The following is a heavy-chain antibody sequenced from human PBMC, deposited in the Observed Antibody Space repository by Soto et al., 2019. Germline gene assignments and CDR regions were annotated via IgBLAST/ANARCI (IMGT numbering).Heavy chain of an antibody. J-gene: IGHJ4*02. CDR3: ARALYGGIDY. D-gene: IGHD3-16*01. CDR1: GGSVSSGSYY. V-gene: IGHV4-61*01. CDR2: IYYSGST. Sequence: SETLSLTCTVSGGSVSSGSYYWSWIRQPPGKGLEWIGYIYYSGSTNYNPSLKSRVTISVDTSKNQFSLKLSSVTAADTAVYYCARALYGGIDYWGQGTLVTVSS.